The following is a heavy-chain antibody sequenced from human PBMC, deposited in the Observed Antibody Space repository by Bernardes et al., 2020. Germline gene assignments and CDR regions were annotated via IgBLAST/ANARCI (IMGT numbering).Heavy chain of an antibody. D-gene: IGHD6-13*01. CDR2: ISGSGGST. V-gene: IGHV3-23*01. J-gene: IGHJ4*02. CDR3: AKVRREQQLALFDY. Sequence: GGSLRLSCSASGFTFSSYAMSWVRQAPGKGLEWVSAISGSGGSTYYADSVKGRFTISRDNSKNTLYLQMNSLRAEDTAVYYCAKVRREQQLALFDYWGQGTLVTVSS. CDR1: GFTFSSYA.